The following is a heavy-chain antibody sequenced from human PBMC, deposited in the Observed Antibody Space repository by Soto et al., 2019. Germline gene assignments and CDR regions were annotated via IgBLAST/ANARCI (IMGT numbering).Heavy chain of an antibody. V-gene: IGHV3-30-3*01. CDR1: GFTFSSYA. D-gene: IGHD3-22*01. CDR3: ARDLPYYDSSGFDY. Sequence: PGGSLRLSCAASGFTFSSYAMHWVRQAPGKGLEWVAVISYDGSNKYYADSVKGRFTISRDNSKNTLYLQMNSLRAEDTAVYYCARDLPYYDSSGFDYWGQGTLVTVSS. CDR2: ISYDGSNK. J-gene: IGHJ4*02.